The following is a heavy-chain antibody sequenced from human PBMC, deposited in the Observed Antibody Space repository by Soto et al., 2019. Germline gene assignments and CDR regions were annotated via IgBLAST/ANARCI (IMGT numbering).Heavy chain of an antibody. CDR1: GDSFSSNSAA. CDR3: ARDRRSSGWYYYYGMDV. V-gene: IGHV6-1*01. D-gene: IGHD6-19*01. CDR2: TYYRSKWYN. Sequence: PSQTLSLTCAISGDSFSSNSAALNWIRQSPSRGLEWLGRTYYRSKWYNDYAVSVKSRITINPDTSKNQFSLQLNSVTPEDTAVYYCARDRRSSGWYYYYGMDVWGQGTTVTVSS. J-gene: IGHJ6*02.